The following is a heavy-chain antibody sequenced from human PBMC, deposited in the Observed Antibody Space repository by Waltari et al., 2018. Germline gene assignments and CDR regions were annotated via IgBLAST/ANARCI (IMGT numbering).Heavy chain of an antibody. V-gene: IGHV3-9*01. D-gene: IGHD3-10*01. CDR2: INGGGDRK. CDR3: IKDGQPGGLYY. Sequence: EVQVVEFGGGLVQPGRSLTLSCVVSGFTFGEGTMHWVRQAPGKGLEWVSGINGGGDRKDYADSVKGRFTVSRDNVKNSLYLEMNSLREEDTAFYYCIKDGQPGGLYYWGQGTLVTVSS. CDR1: GFTFGEGT. J-gene: IGHJ4*02.